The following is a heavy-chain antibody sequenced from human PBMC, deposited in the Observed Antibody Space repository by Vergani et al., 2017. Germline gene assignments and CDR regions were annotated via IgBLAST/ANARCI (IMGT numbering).Heavy chain of an antibody. CDR1: GFTVSSNY. Sequence: EVQLVESGGGLIQPGGSLRLSCAASGFTVSSNYMSWVRQAPGKGLEWVSVIYSGGSTYYADSVKGRFTISRDNSKNTLYLQMNSLRAEDTAVYYCAKGVSRAIAAAGPWGQGTLVTVSS. CDR2: IYSGGST. CDR3: AKGVSRAIAAAGP. D-gene: IGHD6-13*01. V-gene: IGHV3-66*03. J-gene: IGHJ5*02.